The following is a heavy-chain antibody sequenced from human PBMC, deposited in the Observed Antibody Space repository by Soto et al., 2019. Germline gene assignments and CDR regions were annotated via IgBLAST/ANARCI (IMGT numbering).Heavy chain of an antibody. CDR1: GFTFSSYA. CDR2: ISGSGGST. CDR3: AKGLSSGSYGY. D-gene: IGHD1-26*01. V-gene: IGHV3-23*01. J-gene: IGHJ4*02. Sequence: GGSLRLSCAASGFTFSSYAMSWVRQAPGKGLEWVSAISGSGGSTYYADSVKGRFTISRENSKKTLYPQMNSLRAEDTAVYYCAKGLSSGSYGYWGQGSRVSVSS.